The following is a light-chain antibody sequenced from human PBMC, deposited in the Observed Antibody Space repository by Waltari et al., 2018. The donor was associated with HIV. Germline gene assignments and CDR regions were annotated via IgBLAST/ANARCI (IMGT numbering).Light chain of an antibody. CDR1: NIGSKS. CDR2: DED. CDR3: QVWDSSSDHSV. V-gene: IGLV3-21*02. J-gene: IGLJ1*01. Sequence: SYVLTQPPSVSVAPGQAARISCGGFNIGSKSVHWYQQNPGQAPLLVVCDEDNPPSGIPERFSGANSGNTAALTISRVEAGDEADYYCQVWDSSSDHSVFGTGTKVTVL.